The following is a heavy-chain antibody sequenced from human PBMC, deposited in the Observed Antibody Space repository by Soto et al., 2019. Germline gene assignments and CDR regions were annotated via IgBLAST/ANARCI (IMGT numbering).Heavy chain of an antibody. V-gene: IGHV4-39*01. Sequence: QLQLQESGPGLVKPSETLSLTCTVSGGSISSSSYYWGWIRQPPGKGLEWIASIYYSGNTYYNPCRKPRVTVLVDTSKYQFSLKLISVTAADTAGYYFARRAMVVGRVHGFDSWGRGTMVTFCS. J-gene: IGHJ3*02. CDR1: GGSISSSSYY. CDR2: IYYSGNT. CDR3: ARRAMVVGRVHGFDS. D-gene: IGHD3-22*01.